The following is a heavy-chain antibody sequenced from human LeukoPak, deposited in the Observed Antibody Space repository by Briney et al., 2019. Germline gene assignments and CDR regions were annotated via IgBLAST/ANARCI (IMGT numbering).Heavy chain of an antibody. J-gene: IGHJ3*02. CDR3: AKFDYYDSSGYYNKVLDAFDI. CDR1: GFTFRSYA. Sequence: PGGSLRLSCGASGFTFRSYAMSWVRQAPGKGLEWVSAISGSGGSTYYADSVKGRFTISRDNSKNTLYLQMNSLRAEDTAVYCCAKFDYYDSSGYYNKVLDAFDIWGQGTMVTVSS. V-gene: IGHV3-23*01. D-gene: IGHD3-22*01. CDR2: ISGSGGST.